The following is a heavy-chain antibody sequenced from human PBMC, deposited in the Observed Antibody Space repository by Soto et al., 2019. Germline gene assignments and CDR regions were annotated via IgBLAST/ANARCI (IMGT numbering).Heavy chain of an antibody. D-gene: IGHD3-9*01. J-gene: IGHJ6*04. Sequence: SETLSLTCTVSGCSISSSSYYWGWIRQPPGKGLEWIGSIYYSGSTYYNPSLKSRVTISVDTSKNQFSLKLSSVTAADTAVYYCASYYDILTGFFFEDVWGKGTTVTVSS. CDR1: GCSISSSSYY. CDR3: ASYYDILTGFFFEDV. V-gene: IGHV4-39*01. CDR2: IYYSGST.